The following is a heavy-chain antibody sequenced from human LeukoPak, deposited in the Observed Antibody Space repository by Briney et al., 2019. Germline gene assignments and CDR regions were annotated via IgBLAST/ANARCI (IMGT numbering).Heavy chain of an antibody. D-gene: IGHD4-23*01. CDR2: LLSDGSNK. V-gene: IGHV3-30*02. J-gene: IGHJ4*02. CDR1: VFSFCDSG. Sequence: PGGSLRLSSVASVFSFCDSGMRCVREGPGKGLWRVAFLLSDGSNKYYADSVKGRFSIPRNISKNTLYLQMNRLRSEDTAVYYCANGAHWATVVGPFDYWGQGTLVTVSS. CDR3: ANGAHWATVVGPFDY.